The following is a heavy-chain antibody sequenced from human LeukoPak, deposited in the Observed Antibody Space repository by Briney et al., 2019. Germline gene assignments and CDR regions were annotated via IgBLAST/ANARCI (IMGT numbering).Heavy chain of an antibody. V-gene: IGHV4-34*01. CDR1: GGSFSGYY. CDR3: ARSENTGYSSSWFDY. CDR2: INHSGST. J-gene: IGHJ4*02. D-gene: IGHD6-13*01. Sequence: SETLSLTCAVYGGSFSGYYWSWLRRPPGKGLEWIGEINHSGSTNYNPSLKSRVTISVDTSKIQFSLKLSSVTAADTAVYYCARSENTGYSSSWFDYWGQGTLVTVSS.